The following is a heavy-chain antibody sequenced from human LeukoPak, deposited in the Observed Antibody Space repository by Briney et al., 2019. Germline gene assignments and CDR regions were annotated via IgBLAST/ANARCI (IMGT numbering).Heavy chain of an antibody. J-gene: IGHJ3*02. CDR1: GGTFSSYA. V-gene: IGHV1-69*13. CDR2: IIPIFGTA. Sequence: SVKVSCKASGGTFSSYAISWVRQAPGQGLEWMGGIIPIFGTANYAQKFQGRVTITADESTSTAYMELSSLRSEDTAVYYCARELVRIAVAYDAFDIWGQGTMVTVSP. CDR3: ARELVRIAVAYDAFDI. D-gene: IGHD6-19*01.